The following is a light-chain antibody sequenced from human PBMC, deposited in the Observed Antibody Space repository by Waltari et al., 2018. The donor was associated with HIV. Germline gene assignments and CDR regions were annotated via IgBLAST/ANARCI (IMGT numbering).Light chain of an antibody. Sequence: QSVLTQPPSASGTPGQRVSISCSGSSSNIGSNIVNWYQQLPGTAPKLLIYSNNQRPVGVPDRFSGDKSGTSASLAISGLQSEDEADYYCAAWDDSLNAWVFGGGTKLTVL. CDR3: AAWDDSLNAWV. V-gene: IGLV1-44*01. CDR2: SNN. J-gene: IGLJ3*02. CDR1: SSNIGSNI.